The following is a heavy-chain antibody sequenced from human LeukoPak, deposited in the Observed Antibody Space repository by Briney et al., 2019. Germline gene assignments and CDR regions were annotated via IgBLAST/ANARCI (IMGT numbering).Heavy chain of an antibody. CDR3: ARGGYSSGWRRHAFDI. CDR1: GGSISSGGYY. V-gene: IGHV4-31*03. CDR2: IYYSGST. J-gene: IGHJ3*02. Sequence: SQTLSLTCTVSGGSISSGGYYWSWIRQHPGKGLEWIGYIYYSGSTNYNPSLKSRVTISVDKSKNQFSLKLSSVTAADTAVYYCARGGYSSGWRRHAFDIWGQGTMVTVSS. D-gene: IGHD6-19*01.